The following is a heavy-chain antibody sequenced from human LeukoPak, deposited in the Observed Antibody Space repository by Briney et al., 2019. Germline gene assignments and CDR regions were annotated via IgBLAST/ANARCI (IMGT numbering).Heavy chain of an antibody. J-gene: IGHJ4*02. CDR1: GFSLTNFA. CDR3: AKGAYDYIEMGYFDY. CDR2: IIGSSGDT. Sequence: GGSLRLSCAASGFSLTNFAMSWVRQAPGKGLEWVSLIIGSSGDTFYADSVKGRFTISRDNSKNRLYLQMNSLRAEDTALYYRAKGAYDYIEMGYFDYWGQGTLVTVSS. V-gene: IGHV3-23*01. D-gene: IGHD5-12*01.